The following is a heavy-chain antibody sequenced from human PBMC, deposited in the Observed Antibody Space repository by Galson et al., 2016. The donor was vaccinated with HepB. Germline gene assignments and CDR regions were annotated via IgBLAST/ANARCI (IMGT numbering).Heavy chain of an antibody. CDR3: ARLCTGGFTYYYGMDV. CDR2: IYPRGSM. V-gene: IGHV4-30-2*01. CDR1: GGSISSASYS. Sequence: TLSLTCAVSGGSISSASYSWSWIRQPPGRGLEWIGYIYPRGSMYFNPSLQSRVTISVDRSKNQFSLKLSSVTAADTAVYYCARLCTGGFTYYYGMDVWGKGTTVTVSS. J-gene: IGHJ6*04. D-gene: IGHD2-8*02.